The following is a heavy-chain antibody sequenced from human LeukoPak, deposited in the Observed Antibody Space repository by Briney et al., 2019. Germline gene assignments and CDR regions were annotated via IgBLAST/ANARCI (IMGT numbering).Heavy chain of an antibody. V-gene: IGHV3-7*04. CDR2: IKQDGSEK. J-gene: IGHJ4*02. D-gene: IGHD6-13*01. Sequence: GGSLRLSCAASGFTFRNYWMSWVRQAPGQGLEWVANIKQDGSEKYYVDSVKGRFTISRDNAKNSLYLQMNSLTAEDTAMSFCARDRSITAADFDYWGQGTLVTVSS. CDR1: GFTFRNYW. CDR3: ARDRSITAADFDY.